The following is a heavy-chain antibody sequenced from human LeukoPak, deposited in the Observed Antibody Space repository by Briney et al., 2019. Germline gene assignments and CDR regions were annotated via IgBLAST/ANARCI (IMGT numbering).Heavy chain of an antibody. D-gene: IGHD2-2*01. Sequence: GGSLRLSCAASGFTVSSNYMSWVRQAPGKGLEWVSVIYSGGSTYYADSVKGRFTISRDNSKNTLYLQMNSLRAEDTAVYYCASRGYCSSTSCSYFDYWGQGTLVTVSS. CDR3: ASRGYCSSTSCSYFDY. CDR2: IYSGGST. J-gene: IGHJ4*02. CDR1: GFTVSSNY. V-gene: IGHV3-53*01.